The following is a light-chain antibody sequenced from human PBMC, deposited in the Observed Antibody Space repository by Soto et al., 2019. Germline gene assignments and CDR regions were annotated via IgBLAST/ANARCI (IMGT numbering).Light chain of an antibody. CDR2: AAS. J-gene: IGKJ1*01. CDR1: QSISSN. V-gene: IGKV1-39*01. Sequence: DIQMTQSPSSLSASVGDRVTITCRASQSISSNLNWYQQKPGKVPKLLIYAASSLQSGVPSRFSGSGSGTDFTLTISSLQPEDFATYYCQQSYSTPQTFGQGTKVEIK. CDR3: QQSYSTPQT.